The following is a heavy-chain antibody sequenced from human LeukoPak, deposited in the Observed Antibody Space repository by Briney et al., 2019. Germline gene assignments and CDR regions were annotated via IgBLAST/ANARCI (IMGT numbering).Heavy chain of an antibody. J-gene: IGHJ4*02. CDR2: ISAYNGNT. CDR1: GYTFTSYG. CDR3: ARGGIIAAAGTGDY. V-gene: IGHV1-18*01. Sequence: ASVKVSCTASGYTFTSYGISWVRQAPGQGLEWMGWISAYNGNTNYAQKFQGRVTMTRNTSISTAYMELSSLRSEDTAVYYCARGGIIAAAGTGDYWGQGTLVTVSS. D-gene: IGHD6-13*01.